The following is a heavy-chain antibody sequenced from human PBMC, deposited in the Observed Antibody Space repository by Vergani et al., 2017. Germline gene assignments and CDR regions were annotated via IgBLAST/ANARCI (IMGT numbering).Heavy chain of an antibody. D-gene: IGHD6-19*01. Sequence: QVQLVQSGAEMKKPGASVKVSCKASGYTFSDYYIHWVRQAPGQGLEWMGWINPTTGNPTYARAFTGRFVFSLDTSISTAYLQIGSLKAEDTAVYFCARAKRGRLAVGATDSWGQGTLLTVSS. CDR1: GYTFSDYY. CDR2: INPTTGNP. J-gene: IGHJ4*02. CDR3: ARAKRGRLAVGATDS. V-gene: IGHV7-4-1*01.